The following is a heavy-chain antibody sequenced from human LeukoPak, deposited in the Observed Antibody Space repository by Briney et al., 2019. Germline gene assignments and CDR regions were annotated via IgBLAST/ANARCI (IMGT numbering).Heavy chain of an antibody. CDR1: GFTFSSYA. J-gene: IGHJ4*02. V-gene: IGHV3-23*01. Sequence: PGASLRLSCAASGFTFSSYAMSWVRQAPGKGLEWVSAISGSGGSTYYVDSVKGRFTISRDNSKNTLYLQMNSLRAEDTAVYYCAKNPVGRYCGGDCHFDYWGQGTLVTVSS. CDR2: ISGSGGST. CDR3: AKNPVGRYCGGDCHFDY. D-gene: IGHD2-21*02.